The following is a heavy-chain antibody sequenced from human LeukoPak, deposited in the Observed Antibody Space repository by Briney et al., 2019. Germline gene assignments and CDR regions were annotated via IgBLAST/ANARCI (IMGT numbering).Heavy chain of an antibody. D-gene: IGHD4-17*01. J-gene: IGHJ6*03. CDR3: ARDQLGGDPDDYYYYYMDV. Sequence: PGGSLRLSCTTSGFTFGGYAMSWFRQAPGKGLEWVGFIRSKIYGGAIEYAASVKGRFTISRDDSKSIAYLQMNSLRTEDTDLYYCARDQLGGDPDDYYYYYMDVWGKGTTVTVSS. CDR1: GFTFGGYA. V-gene: IGHV3-49*03. CDR2: IRSKIYGGAI.